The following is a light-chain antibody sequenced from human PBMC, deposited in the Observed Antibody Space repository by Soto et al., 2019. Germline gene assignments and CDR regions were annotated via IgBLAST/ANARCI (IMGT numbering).Light chain of an antibody. Sequence: DIQLTQSPSFLSASLADRFTITCPSSQGISSYLAWSQQKAGKAPKLLIYTASTLQSGVPSRFSGSGSGTEFTLTISNLQPEDFGTYYCQQLNTYPQITFGQGTRLEIK. CDR1: QGISSY. V-gene: IGKV1-9*01. J-gene: IGKJ5*01. CDR2: TAS. CDR3: QQLNTYPQIT.